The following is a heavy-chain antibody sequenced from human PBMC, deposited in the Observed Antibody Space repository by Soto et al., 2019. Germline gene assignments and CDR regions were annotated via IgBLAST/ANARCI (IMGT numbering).Heavy chain of an antibody. CDR3: AKSRGQWPLTTVLGY. CDR2: ISGSGGST. V-gene: IGHV3-23*01. J-gene: IGHJ4*02. Sequence: GGSLRLSCAASGFTFSSYAMSWVRQAPGKGLEWVSAISGSGGSTYYADSVKGRFTISRDNSENTLYLQMNSLRAEDTAVYYCAKSRGQWPLTTVLGYWGQGTLVTVS. D-gene: IGHD6-19*01. CDR1: GFTFSSYA.